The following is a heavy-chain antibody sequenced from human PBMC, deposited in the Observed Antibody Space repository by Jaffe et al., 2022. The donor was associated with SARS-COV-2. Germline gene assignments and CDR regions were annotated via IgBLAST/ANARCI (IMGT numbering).Heavy chain of an antibody. Sequence: QVQLQESGPGLVKPSETLSLTCTVSGGSISSYYWSWIRQPAGKGLEWIGRIYTSGSTNYNPSLKSRVTMSVDTSKNQFSLKLSSVTAADTAVYYCARSFHYYDSSGYAFDIWGQGTMVTVSS. D-gene: IGHD3-22*01. V-gene: IGHV4-4*07. J-gene: IGHJ3*02. CDR2: IYTSGST. CDR3: ARSFHYYDSSGYAFDI. CDR1: GGSISSYY.